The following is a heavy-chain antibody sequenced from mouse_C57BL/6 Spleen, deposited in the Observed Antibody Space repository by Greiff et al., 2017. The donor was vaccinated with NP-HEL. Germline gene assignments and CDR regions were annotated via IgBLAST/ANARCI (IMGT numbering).Heavy chain of an antibody. CDR2: ISYSGST. CDR3: ARERYYGSIWYFDV. Sequence: EVKLLESGPGMVKPSQSLSLTCTVTGYSITSGYDWHWIRHFPGNKLEWMGYISYSGSTNYNPSLKSRISITHDTSKNHFFLKLNSVTTEDTATYYCARERYYGSIWYFDVWGTGTTVTVSS. J-gene: IGHJ1*03. V-gene: IGHV3-1*01. D-gene: IGHD1-1*01. CDR1: GYSITSGYD.